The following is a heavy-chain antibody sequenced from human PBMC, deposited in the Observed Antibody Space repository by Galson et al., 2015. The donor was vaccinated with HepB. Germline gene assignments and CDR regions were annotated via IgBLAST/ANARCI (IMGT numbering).Heavy chain of an antibody. D-gene: IGHD3-10*01. CDR3: ARSGFLWGFDY. CDR2: ISHNTGGT. CDR1: GYTFTGYY. Sequence: SVKVSCKASGYTFTGYYIHWVRQAPGQGLEWMGWISHNTGGTNYAQKFQGRVTMTKDTSITTAYMGLSRLRSDDTAVYYCARSGFLWGFDYWGQGTLVTVSS. J-gene: IGHJ4*02. V-gene: IGHV1-2*02.